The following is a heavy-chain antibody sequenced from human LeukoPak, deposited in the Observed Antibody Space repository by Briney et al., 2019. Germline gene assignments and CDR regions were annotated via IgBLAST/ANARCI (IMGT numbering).Heavy chain of an antibody. J-gene: IGHJ4*02. CDR3: ARDSYGSGSYYNGNFDY. CDR2: IYTSGST. Sequence: SETLSLTCTVSGGSINSYYWSWIRQPAGKGLEWIGRIYTSGSTNYNPSLKSRVTMSVDTSKNQFSLKLSSVTAADTAVYYCARDSYGSGSYYNGNFDYWGQGTLVTVSS. D-gene: IGHD3-10*01. CDR1: GGSINSYY. V-gene: IGHV4-4*07.